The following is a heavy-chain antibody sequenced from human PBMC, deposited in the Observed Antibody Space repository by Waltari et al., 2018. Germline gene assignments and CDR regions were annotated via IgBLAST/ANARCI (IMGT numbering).Heavy chain of an antibody. D-gene: IGHD6-19*01. V-gene: IGHV4-34*01. CDR1: GGTLSGYY. CDR3: ASLRVGPAGRNFYLYGMDV. CDR2: LNVVGHS. Sequence: QVRLQQWGAGLLKPSETLSLTCSVSGGTLSGYYWSWIRQSPGRGVDWIGELNVVGHSNYAHATKCRCTISLYMSQCHFSLALRSVSAADTAVYYLASLRVGPAGRNFYLYGMDVWGPGATVTVSS. J-gene: IGHJ6*02.